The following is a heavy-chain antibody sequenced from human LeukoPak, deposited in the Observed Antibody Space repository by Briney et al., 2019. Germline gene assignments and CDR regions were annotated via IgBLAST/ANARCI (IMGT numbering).Heavy chain of an antibody. D-gene: IGHD5-24*01. CDR1: GGTFSSYA. CDR3: ARDWMATIDRHYGMDV. J-gene: IGHJ6*02. V-gene: IGHV1-69*04. CDR2: IIPILGIA. Sequence: ASVTVSCKASGGTFSSYAISWVRQAPGQGLEWMGRIIPILGIANYAQKFQGRVTITADKSTSTAYMELSSLRSEDTAVYYCARDWMATIDRHYGMDVWGQGTTVTVSS.